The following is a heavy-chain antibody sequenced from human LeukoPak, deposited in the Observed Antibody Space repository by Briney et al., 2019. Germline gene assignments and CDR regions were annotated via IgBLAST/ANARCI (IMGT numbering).Heavy chain of an antibody. J-gene: IGHJ5*02. CDR2: IYSGGST. CDR1: GFTVSSNY. CDR3: ERGRRDGYNCDRFDP. D-gene: IGHD5-24*01. V-gene: IGHV3-66*01. Sequence: RGSLRLSCAASGFTVSSNYMSWVRQAPGQGLEWVAFIYSGGSTSYADSVEGRFTISRDNSKNTLYVQMNSLRAEDTAVYYCERGRRDGYNCDRFDPWGQGTLVTVSS.